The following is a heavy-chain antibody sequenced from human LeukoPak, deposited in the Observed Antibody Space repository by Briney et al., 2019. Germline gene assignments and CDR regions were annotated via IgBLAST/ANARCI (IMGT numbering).Heavy chain of an antibody. Sequence: SETLSLTCTVSGGSISSGDYYWSWIREPPGKGLEWIGYIYYSGSTYFNPSLKSRVTISVDTSKNQFSLKLSSVTAADTAVYYCARGTLGYCSGRSCYAGHFDYWGQGTLVTVSS. J-gene: IGHJ4*02. CDR2: IYYSGST. V-gene: IGHV4-30-4*08. CDR3: ARGTLGYCSGRSCYAGHFDY. CDR1: GGSISSGDYY. D-gene: IGHD2-15*01.